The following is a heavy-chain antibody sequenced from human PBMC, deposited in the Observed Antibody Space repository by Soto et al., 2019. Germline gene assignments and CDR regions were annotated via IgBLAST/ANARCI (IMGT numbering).Heavy chain of an antibody. Sequence: HPGGSLRLSCAASGFTFSSYAMSWVRQAPGKGLEWVSAISGRTGSTSYADSVKGRFTISRDNAQNTLYLQMNSLRAEDTAVYYCASSLLTPFDFWGQGTLVTVSS. CDR3: ASSLLTPFDF. CDR2: ISGRTGST. D-gene: IGHD7-27*01. CDR1: GFTFSSYA. J-gene: IGHJ4*02. V-gene: IGHV3-23*01.